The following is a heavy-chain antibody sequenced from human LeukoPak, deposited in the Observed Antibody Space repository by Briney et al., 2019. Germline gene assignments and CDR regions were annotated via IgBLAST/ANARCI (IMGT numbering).Heavy chain of an antibody. CDR1: GGTFSSYV. V-gene: IGHV1-69*06. CDR3: ATAYYYYYYMDV. J-gene: IGHJ6*03. CDR2: IIPIFGTP. Sequence: ASVKVSCKASGGTFSSYVISWVRQAPGHGLEWMGGIIPIFGTPNYAQKFQGRVTITADKSTSTAYMELSSLRSEDTAVYYCATAYYYYYYMDVWGKGTTVTVSS.